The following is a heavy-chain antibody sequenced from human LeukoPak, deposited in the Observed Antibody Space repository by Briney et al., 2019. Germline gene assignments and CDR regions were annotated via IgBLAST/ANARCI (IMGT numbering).Heavy chain of an antibody. CDR1: GGSISSNS. J-gene: IGHJ2*01. V-gene: IGHV4-61*09. D-gene: IGHD2-21*01. CDR3: AIVWNVVNWYCDL. CDR2: IYSGGGI. Sequence: SETLSLTCTVSGGSISSNSSSRTWIKQPAGNGLGWLGHIYSGGGIDYKPSLKTRVSMSVDTSKNPFSLKVTSVNAADRPVYYFAIVWNVVNWYCDLWGRGSQITDCS.